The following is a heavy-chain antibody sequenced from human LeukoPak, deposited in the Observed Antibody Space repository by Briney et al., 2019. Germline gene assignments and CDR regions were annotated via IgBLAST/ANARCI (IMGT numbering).Heavy chain of an antibody. Sequence: GGSLRLSCAASGFTFSSYGMHWVRQAPGKGLEWVAVISYDGSNEYYADSVKGRFTISRDNSKNTLYLQMNSLRAEDTAVYYRAKEGRAVYDILTGYSGGIDYWGQGTLVTVSS. V-gene: IGHV3-30*18. CDR2: ISYDGSNE. D-gene: IGHD3-9*01. CDR1: GFTFSSYG. CDR3: AKEGRAVYDILTGYSGGIDY. J-gene: IGHJ4*02.